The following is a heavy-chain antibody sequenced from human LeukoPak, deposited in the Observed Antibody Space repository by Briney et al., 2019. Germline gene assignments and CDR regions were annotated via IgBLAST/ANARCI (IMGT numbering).Heavy chain of an antibody. Sequence: GASVKVSCKASGYTFTSYDINWVRQATGQGLEWMGWMNPNSGNTGYAQKFQGRVTMTRNTSTSTAYMELSSLRSEDTAVYYCARDIDILTGLDYWGQGTLVTVSS. CDR3: ARDIDILTGLDY. CDR2: MNPNSGNT. V-gene: IGHV1-8*01. J-gene: IGHJ4*02. D-gene: IGHD3-9*01. CDR1: GYTFTSYD.